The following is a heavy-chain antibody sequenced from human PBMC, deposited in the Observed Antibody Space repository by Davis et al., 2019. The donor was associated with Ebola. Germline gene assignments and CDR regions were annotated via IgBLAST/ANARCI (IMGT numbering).Heavy chain of an antibody. CDR1: GFTFNYYA. V-gene: IGHV3-23*01. J-gene: IGHJ4*02. CDR2: ISTGGSST. Sequence: PGGSLRLSCAASGFTFNYYAMSWVRQAPGKGLEWVSGISTGGSSTYLADSVKGRFTISRDDSKNTLSLQMNSLRAEDTAVYYCAKGRSFVDYWGQGTLVTVSS. CDR3: AKGRSFVDY.